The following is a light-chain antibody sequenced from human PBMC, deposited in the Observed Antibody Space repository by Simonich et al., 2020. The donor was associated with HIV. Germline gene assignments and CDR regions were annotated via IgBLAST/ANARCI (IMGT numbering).Light chain of an antibody. CDR1: QSVSSS. V-gene: IGKV3-15*01. Sequence: EIVLTQFPGTLSLSPGERATLSCRASQSVSSSLAWYQQKPGQAPRLLISGASTRATGIPARFSGSGSGTEFTLTISSMQSEDFAVYYCQQYNNWPPWTFGQGTKVEIK. CDR3: QQYNNWPPWT. J-gene: IGKJ1*01. CDR2: GAS.